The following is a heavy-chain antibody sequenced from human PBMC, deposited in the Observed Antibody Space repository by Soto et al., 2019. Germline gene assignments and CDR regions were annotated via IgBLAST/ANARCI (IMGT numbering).Heavy chain of an antibody. Sequence: VASVKVSCKASGYTFTSYGISWVRQAPGQGLERMGWISAYNGNTNYAQKLQGRVTMTTDTSTSTAYMELRSLRSDDTAVYYCASDCKQGLEHEAFDIWGKGTMDTVAS. D-gene: IGHD6-19*01. J-gene: IGHJ3*02. CDR2: ISAYNGNT. V-gene: IGHV1-18*01. CDR1: GYTFTSYG. CDR3: ASDCKQGLEHEAFDI.